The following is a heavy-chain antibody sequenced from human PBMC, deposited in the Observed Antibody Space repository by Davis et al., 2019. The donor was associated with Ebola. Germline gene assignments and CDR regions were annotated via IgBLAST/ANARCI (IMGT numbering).Heavy chain of an antibody. CDR1: GGSFSGYY. CDR3: ARESYSSGWFEY. D-gene: IGHD6-19*01. CDR2: MYYSGST. J-gene: IGHJ4*02. V-gene: IGHV4-59*01. Sequence: MPSETLSLTCAVYGGSFSGYYWSWIRQPPGKGLEWIGYMYYSGSTDYNPSLQSRVTISVDTSKNQFSLRLSSVTAADTAVYFCARESYSSGWFEYWGQGTLVTVSS.